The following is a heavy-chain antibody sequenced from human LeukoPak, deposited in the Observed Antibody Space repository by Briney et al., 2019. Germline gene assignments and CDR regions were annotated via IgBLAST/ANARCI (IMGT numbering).Heavy chain of an antibody. CDR3: SSQWEQLPYYFDY. V-gene: IGHV3-49*03. Sequence: PGGSLRLSCTGSGFTVGDYSLSCFRKAPGKGLEGVGFIRSKGYGGTTEYAASVKGRFIISRDDSKSIAYLQMNSLKSDDTGLYYCSSQWEQLPYYFDYWGQGTLVTVSS. D-gene: IGHD1/OR15-1a*01. CDR1: GFTVGDYS. J-gene: IGHJ4*02. CDR2: IRSKGYGGTT.